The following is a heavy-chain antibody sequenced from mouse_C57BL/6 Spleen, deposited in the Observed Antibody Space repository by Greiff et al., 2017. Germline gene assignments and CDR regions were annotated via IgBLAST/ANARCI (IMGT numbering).Heavy chain of an antibody. CDR3: TRYPYYYGSSFDY. D-gene: IGHD1-1*01. Sequence: VQLQQSGTVLARPGASVKMSCKTSGYTFTSYWMHWVKQRPGQGLEWIGASYPGNSDTSYNQKFKGKANRTAVTSASPAYMELSSLTNEDSAVYDCTRYPYYYGSSFDYWGQGTTLTVSS. J-gene: IGHJ2*01. CDR1: GYTFTSYW. CDR2: SYPGNSDT. V-gene: IGHV1-5*01.